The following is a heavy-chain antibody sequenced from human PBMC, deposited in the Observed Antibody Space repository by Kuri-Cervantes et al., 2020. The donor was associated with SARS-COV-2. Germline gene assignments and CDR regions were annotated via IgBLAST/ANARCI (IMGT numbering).Heavy chain of an antibody. D-gene: IGHD3-22*01. V-gene: IGHV3-23*01. CDR1: GFTFNSYE. J-gene: IGHJ6*02. CDR2: ISGSGGST. CDR3: AKNLNYYDSSGYRYYYYGMDV. Sequence: GVLKLSCAASGFTFNSYEMNWVRQAPGKGLEWVSAISGSGGSTYYADSVKGRFTISRDNSKNTLYLQMNSLRAEDTAVYYCAKNLNYYDSSGYRYYYYGMDVWGQGTTVTVSS.